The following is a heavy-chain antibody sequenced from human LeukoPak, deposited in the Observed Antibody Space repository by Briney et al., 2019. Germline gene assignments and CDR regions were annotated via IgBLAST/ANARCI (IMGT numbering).Heavy chain of an antibody. CDR3: ARDGGYGSGSYSGLFDY. D-gene: IGHD3-10*01. V-gene: IGHV3-30*04. CDR2: SSYDGTIE. J-gene: IGHJ4*02. Sequence: PGGSLRLSCAASGFTFSKYAMDWVRQAPGKGREGVAVSSYDGTIEYYADSVKGRFTISRDNAKNSLYVQMNTLRAEDTAVYYCARDGGYGSGSYSGLFDYWGQGTLVTVSS. CDR1: GFTFSKYA.